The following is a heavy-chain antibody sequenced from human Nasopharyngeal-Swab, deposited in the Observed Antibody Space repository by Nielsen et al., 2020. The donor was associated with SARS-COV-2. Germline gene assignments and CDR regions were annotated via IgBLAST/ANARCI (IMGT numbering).Heavy chain of an antibody. Sequence: GGSLRLSCTASGFTFSSYSMNWVRQAPGKGLQWVSYISTSSSTIYYADSVKGRFAISRDNAKNSLYLQMNSLRDEDTAVYYCARDGSSGWFGSHAGPDWFDPWGQGTLVTVSS. D-gene: IGHD6-19*01. CDR1: GFTFSSYS. CDR2: ISTSSSTI. V-gene: IGHV3-48*02. J-gene: IGHJ5*02. CDR3: ARDGSSGWFGSHAGPDWFDP.